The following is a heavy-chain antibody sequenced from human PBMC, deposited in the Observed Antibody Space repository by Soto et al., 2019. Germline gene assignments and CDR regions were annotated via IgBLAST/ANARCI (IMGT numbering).Heavy chain of an antibody. D-gene: IGHD6-13*01. V-gene: IGHV1-3*01. J-gene: IGHJ6*02. CDR1: GYTFTNYA. Sequence: ASVKVSCKASGYTFTNYAMHWVRQAPGQRLEWMGWINAGNGNTKDSPKFRGRVTITRDTSASTAYMELSSLRSEDTAVYYCARDQQQQLGRGYYVMDVWGQGTTVTVSS. CDR2: INAGNGNT. CDR3: ARDQQQQLGRGYYVMDV.